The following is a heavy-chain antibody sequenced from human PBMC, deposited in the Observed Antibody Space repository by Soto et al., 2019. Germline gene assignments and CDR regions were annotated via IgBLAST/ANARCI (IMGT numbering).Heavy chain of an antibody. J-gene: IGHJ3*02. D-gene: IGHD5-12*01. CDR1: GFTLSSYS. CDR3: ARVANNAFDI. CDR2: ISSSSSYI. V-gene: IGHV3-21*01. Sequence: LSLSCAASGFTLSSYSMSWVRQAPGKGLEWVSFISSSSSYIYYSDSVKGRFTISRDNAKNSLSLQMNGLRAEDTALYYCARVANNAFDIWGQGTMVTVSS.